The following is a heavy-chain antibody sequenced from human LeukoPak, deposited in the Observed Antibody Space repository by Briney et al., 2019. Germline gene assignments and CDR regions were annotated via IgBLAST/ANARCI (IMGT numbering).Heavy chain of an antibody. CDR3: ARGLGDYYDTSGYEYYFDY. Sequence: PSETLSLTCSVSGDSISRYYWSWIRQPAGKGLEWIGRIYTTGSTNYSPSLKSRVTMSLDTSKNQFSLKLSSVTAADTAVYYCARGLGDYYDTSGYEYYFDYWGQGTLVTVSS. CDR2: IYTTGST. D-gene: IGHD3-22*01. CDR1: GDSISRYY. V-gene: IGHV4-4*07. J-gene: IGHJ4*02.